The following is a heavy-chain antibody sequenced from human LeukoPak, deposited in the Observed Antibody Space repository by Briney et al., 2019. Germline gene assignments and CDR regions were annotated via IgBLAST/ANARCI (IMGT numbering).Heavy chain of an antibody. Sequence: SETLSLTCTVSGGSISSYYWSWIRQPPGKGLEWIGYIYYSGSTNYNPSLKSRVTISVDTSKNQFSLKLSSVTAADTAVYYCAREGRAPSSSWYEPLDYWGQGTLVTVSS. J-gene: IGHJ4*02. CDR2: IYYSGST. D-gene: IGHD6-13*01. CDR1: GGSISSYY. V-gene: IGHV4-59*01. CDR3: AREGRAPSSSWYEPLDY.